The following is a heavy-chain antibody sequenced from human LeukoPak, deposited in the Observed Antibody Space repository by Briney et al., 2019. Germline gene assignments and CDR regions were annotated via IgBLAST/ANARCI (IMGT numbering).Heavy chain of an antibody. CDR1: GASISTGSDY. D-gene: IGHD3-9*01. CDR3: ARGGNYDVLTGYHFYFDN. CDR2: IYSTGSD. Sequence: SQTLSLTCSVSGASISTGSDYWTWIRQPAGKGLEWIGHIYSTGSDNYNPSLKSRVSISIDASKNQFSLKLHSVTAADTAVYYCARGGNYDVLTGYHFYFDNWGQGTLVTVSS. J-gene: IGHJ4*02. V-gene: IGHV4-61*09.